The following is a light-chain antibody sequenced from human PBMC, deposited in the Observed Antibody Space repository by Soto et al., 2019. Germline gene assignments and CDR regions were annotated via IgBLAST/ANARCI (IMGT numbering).Light chain of an antibody. V-gene: IGLV2-23*02. Sequence: QSALTQPASVSGSPGQSITISCTGTSSDVGSYNLVSWYQQHPGKAPKLMIYEVSKRPSGVSNRFSGSKSGNTASLTISGLQAEDXADYYCCSYAGSSTLGVFGGGTKLTVL. J-gene: IGLJ2*01. CDR2: EVS. CDR3: CSYAGSSTLGV. CDR1: SSDVGSYNL.